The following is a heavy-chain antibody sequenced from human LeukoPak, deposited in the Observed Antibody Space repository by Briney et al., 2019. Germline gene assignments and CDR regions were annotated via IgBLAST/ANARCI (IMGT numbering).Heavy chain of an antibody. Sequence: ASVKVPCKASGYTFTSYGISWVRQAPGQGLEWMGWISAYNGNTNYAQKLQGRVTMTTDTSTSTAYMELRSLRSDDTAVYYCARGRNYDILTGYLNWFDPWGQGTLVTVSS. CDR1: GYTFTSYG. J-gene: IGHJ5*02. CDR2: ISAYNGNT. D-gene: IGHD3-9*01. V-gene: IGHV1-18*01. CDR3: ARGRNYDILTGYLNWFDP.